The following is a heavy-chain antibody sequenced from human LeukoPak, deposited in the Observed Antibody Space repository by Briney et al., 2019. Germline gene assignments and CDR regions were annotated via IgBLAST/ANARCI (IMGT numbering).Heavy chain of an antibody. CDR3: ARVYGDPNWNYPLGDWFDP. J-gene: IGHJ5*02. CDR2: IYYSGST. Sequence: SETLSLTCTVSGGSISSGGYYWSWIRQHPGKGLEWIGYIYYSGSTYYNPSLKSRVTISVDTSKNQFSLKLSSVTAADTAVYYCARVYGDPNWNYPLGDWFDPWGQGTLVTVSS. D-gene: IGHD1-7*01. V-gene: IGHV4-31*03. CDR1: GGSISSGGYY.